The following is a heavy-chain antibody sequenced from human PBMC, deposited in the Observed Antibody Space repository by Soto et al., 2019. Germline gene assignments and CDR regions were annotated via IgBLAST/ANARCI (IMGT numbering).Heavy chain of an antibody. Sequence: GGSLRLSCAASGFTFSSYSMNWVRQAPGKGLEWVSYISSSSSTIYYADSVKGRFTISRDNAKNSLYLQMNSLRDEDTAVYYCARLPRGLRYSGSPFDYGMDVWGQGTTVTVSS. V-gene: IGHV3-48*02. D-gene: IGHD6-13*01. J-gene: IGHJ6*02. CDR3: ARLPRGLRYSGSPFDYGMDV. CDR1: GFTFSSYS. CDR2: ISSSSSTI.